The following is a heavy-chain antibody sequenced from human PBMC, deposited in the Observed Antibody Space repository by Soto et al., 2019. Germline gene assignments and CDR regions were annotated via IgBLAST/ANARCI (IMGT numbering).Heavy chain of an antibody. D-gene: IGHD2-15*01. CDR1: GFTFSSYA. Sequence: GGSLRLSCAASGFTFSSYAMSWVRQAPGKGLEWVSAISGSGGSTYYAASVKGRFTISRDNSKNTLYLQMNSLRAEDTAVYYCAKFVVDRYYYYYYYMDVWGKGTTVTVSS. CDR2: ISGSGGST. V-gene: IGHV3-23*01. CDR3: AKFVVDRYYYYYYYMDV. J-gene: IGHJ6*03.